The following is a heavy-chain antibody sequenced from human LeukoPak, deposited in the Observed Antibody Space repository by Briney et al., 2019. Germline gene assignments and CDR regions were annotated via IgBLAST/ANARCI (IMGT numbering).Heavy chain of an antibody. CDR1: GFTFSSYG. Sequence: PGRSLRPSCAASGFTFSSYGMHWVRQAPGKGLEWVAVIWYDGSNKYYADSVKGRFTISRDNSKNTLYLQMNSLRAEDTAVYYCAKDGGVVVIGDELDYWGQGTLVTVSS. J-gene: IGHJ4*02. V-gene: IGHV3-33*06. CDR3: AKDGGVVVIGDELDY. CDR2: IWYDGSNK. D-gene: IGHD3-22*01.